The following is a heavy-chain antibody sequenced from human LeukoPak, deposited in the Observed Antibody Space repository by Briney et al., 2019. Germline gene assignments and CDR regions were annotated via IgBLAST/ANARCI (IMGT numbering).Heavy chain of an antibody. CDR1: GYSFTNYW. CDR2: IYSGDSDT. D-gene: IGHD2-2*01. V-gene: IGHV5-51*01. CDR3: ARGPYCSTTNCYSPYYYYSMSV. Sequence: GESLKISCHGSGYSFTNYWIGWVRQMPGKGLEWMVIIYSGDSDTRYSPSFQRQVTISADNSIMTAYLQWSSLKASDTAMYYCARGPYCSTTNCYSPYYYYSMSVWGRGTTVTVSS. J-gene: IGHJ6*03.